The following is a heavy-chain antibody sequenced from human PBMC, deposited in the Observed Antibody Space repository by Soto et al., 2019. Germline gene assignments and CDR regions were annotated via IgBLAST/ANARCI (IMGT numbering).Heavy chain of an antibody. D-gene: IGHD6-19*01. CDR3: GKERRGSGWSVCNF. V-gene: IGHV3-23*01. CDR1: GFTFRDYA. J-gene: IGHJ4*02. Sequence: VQLLESGGGLVQPGGSLRLSCAASGFTFRDYAMNWVRLSPGKGLEWVSDISGNGDSARYADSVKGRFTISRDNSKNTLYVQMNSRRVDDTAVYYCGKERRGSGWSVCNFWGQGTLVTVSS. CDR2: ISGNGDSA.